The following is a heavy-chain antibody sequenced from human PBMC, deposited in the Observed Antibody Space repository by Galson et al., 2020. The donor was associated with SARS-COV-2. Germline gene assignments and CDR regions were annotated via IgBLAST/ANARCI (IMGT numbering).Heavy chain of an antibody. CDR3: VRYDQISGTYRLVDY. J-gene: IGHJ4*02. CDR2: VSPSGGST. Sequence: GGSLRLSCAASGFTFSRYTMSWVRQAPGKGLAWVSAVSPSGGSTYYADSVKGRFSVSRDNSQNTLYLEMNGLRGEDTAIYYCVRYDQISGTYRLVDYWGQGTLVTVSS. V-gene: IGHV3-23*01. CDR1: GFTFSRYT. D-gene: IGHD3-16*02.